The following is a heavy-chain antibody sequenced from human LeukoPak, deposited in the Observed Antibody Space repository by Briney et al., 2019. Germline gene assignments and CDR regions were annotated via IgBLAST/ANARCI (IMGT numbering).Heavy chain of an antibody. J-gene: IGHJ4*02. Sequence: LSAGSLRLSCAASGFTFSSYGMHWVRQAPGKGLEWVAVIWYDGSNKYYADSVKGRFTISRDNSKNTLYLQMNSLRAEDTAVYYCARDGGSGYVDYWGQGTLVTVSS. CDR3: ARDGGSGYVDY. CDR2: IWYDGSNK. D-gene: IGHD3-3*01. V-gene: IGHV3-33*01. CDR1: GFTFSSYG.